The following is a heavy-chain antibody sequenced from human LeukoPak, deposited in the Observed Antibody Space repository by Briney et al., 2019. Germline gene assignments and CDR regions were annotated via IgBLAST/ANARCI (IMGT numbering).Heavy chain of an antibody. CDR3: ARDRRVRGVIGDYYYGMDV. V-gene: IGHV3-23*01. J-gene: IGHJ6*02. CDR2: IGRGVGST. D-gene: IGHD3-10*01. CDR1: GFTFSRYD. Sequence: PGGSLRLSCAASGFTFSRYDLSWVRQAPGKGLECVSTIGRGVGSTYYADSVKGRFTISRDNSKNTLYLQMNSLRAEDTAVYYCARDRRVRGVIGDYYYGMDVWGQGTTVTVSS.